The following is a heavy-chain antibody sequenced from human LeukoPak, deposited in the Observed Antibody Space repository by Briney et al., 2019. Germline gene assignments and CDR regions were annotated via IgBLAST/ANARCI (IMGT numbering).Heavy chain of an antibody. CDR2: ISGSGSST. D-gene: IGHD1-1*01. CDR3: AREGDWNDGVDY. Sequence: GGSLRLSCAASGFTFSSYAMSWVRQAPGKGLEWVSTISGSGSSTYYADTVKGRFTISRDNAKNSLYLQMNSLRAADTAVYYCAREGDWNDGVDYWGQGTLVTVSS. CDR1: GFTFSSYA. J-gene: IGHJ4*02. V-gene: IGHV3-23*01.